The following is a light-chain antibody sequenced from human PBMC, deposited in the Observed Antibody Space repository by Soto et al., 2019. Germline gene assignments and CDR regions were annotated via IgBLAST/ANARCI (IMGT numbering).Light chain of an antibody. J-gene: IGLJ1*01. CDR1: SSDVGAYKY. Sequence: QSALTQPASVSGSPGQSITISCTATSSDVGAYKYVSWYQQHPGKAPKLMIYEVTNRPLGVSNRFSGSKSDNTASLTISGLQHEDEDDYYCSSYTLSSTYVFGTGTKVTVL. CDR2: EVT. CDR3: SSYTLSSTYV. V-gene: IGLV2-14*01.